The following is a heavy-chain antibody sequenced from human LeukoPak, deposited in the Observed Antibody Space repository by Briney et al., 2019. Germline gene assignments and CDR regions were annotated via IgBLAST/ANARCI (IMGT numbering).Heavy chain of an antibody. J-gene: IGHJ4*02. CDR2: ISSSGSTI. D-gene: IGHD6-19*01. Sequence: QPGGSLRLSCAASGFTFSSYEMNWVRQAPGKGLEWVSYISSSGSTIYYADSVKGRFTISRDNAKNSLYLQTNSLRAEDTAVYYCAREARGIAVAGHFDYWGQGTLVTVSS. CDR1: GFTFSSYE. V-gene: IGHV3-48*03. CDR3: AREARGIAVAGHFDY.